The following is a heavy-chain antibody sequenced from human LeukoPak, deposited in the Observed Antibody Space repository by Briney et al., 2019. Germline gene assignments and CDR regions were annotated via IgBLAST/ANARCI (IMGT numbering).Heavy chain of an antibody. CDR2: IKQDGSDK. V-gene: IGHV3-7*01. CDR1: GFNLSYYS. J-gene: IGHJ5*01. Sequence: GGSLRLSCTASGFNLSYYSMSWVRQAPGKGLEWVANIKQDGSDKHYVDSVKGRFTISRDNGKNSLYLQMNSLRAKDTAVYYCARYNWLEFWGQGTLVTVSS. CDR3: ARYNWLEF.